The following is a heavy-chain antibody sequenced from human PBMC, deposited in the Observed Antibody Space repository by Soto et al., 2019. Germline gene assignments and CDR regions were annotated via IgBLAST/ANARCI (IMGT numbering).Heavy chain of an antibody. J-gene: IGHJ4*02. CDR1: GDSISSGGYY. CDR3: ARDQGSGHFDY. Sequence: QVQLQESGPGLVKPSQTLSLTCTVSGDSISSGGYYWSWIRQHPGEGLEWIGYISNSGSTRYNPSLKSRVTISVDTSKNQFSLKLSSVTAADTAVYYCARDQGSGHFDYWGQGTLVTVSS. V-gene: IGHV4-31*03. CDR2: ISNSGST. D-gene: IGHD6-25*01.